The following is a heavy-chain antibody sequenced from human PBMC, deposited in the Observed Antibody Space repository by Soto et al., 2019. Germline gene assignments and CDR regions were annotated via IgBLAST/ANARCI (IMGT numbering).Heavy chain of an antibody. Sequence: XGSLKLSCAASGVTFSSYAMHWVRQAPGKGLDWVAVISYDGSNKYYADSVKGRFTISRDNSKNTLYLQMNSLRAEDTAVYYCARDLGGSSSWPFDYWGQGNLVTVSS. CDR2: ISYDGSNK. CDR3: ARDLGGSSSWPFDY. V-gene: IGHV3-30-3*01. J-gene: IGHJ4*02. CDR1: GVTFSSYA. D-gene: IGHD6-13*01.